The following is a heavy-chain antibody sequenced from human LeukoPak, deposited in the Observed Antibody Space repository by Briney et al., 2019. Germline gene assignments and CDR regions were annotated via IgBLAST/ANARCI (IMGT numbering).Heavy chain of an antibody. CDR3: AKDLRYYDFWSGLADY. CDR2: IWYDGSNK. Sequence: GGSLRLSCAASGFTFSTYGMHWVRQAPGKGLEWVALIWYDGSNKYYADSVKGRFTISRDNSKNTLYLQMDSLRAEDTAVYYCAKDLRYYDFWSGLADYWGQGTLVTVSS. CDR1: GFTFSTYG. J-gene: IGHJ4*02. V-gene: IGHV3-33*06. D-gene: IGHD3-3*01.